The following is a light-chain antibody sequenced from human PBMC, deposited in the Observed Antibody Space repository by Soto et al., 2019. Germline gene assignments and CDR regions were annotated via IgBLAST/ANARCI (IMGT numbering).Light chain of an antibody. CDR3: QQSYSTPWT. CDR2: AAS. V-gene: IGKV1-39*01. J-gene: IGKJ1*01. CDR1: QSISSY. Sequence: DIQMTQSPSSLSASVGDIVTITCRASQSISSYLNWYQQKPGKAPKLLIYAASSLQSGVPSRFSGSGSGTDFTLTISSLQPEDFATYYCQQSYSTPWTCGQGTKGDIK.